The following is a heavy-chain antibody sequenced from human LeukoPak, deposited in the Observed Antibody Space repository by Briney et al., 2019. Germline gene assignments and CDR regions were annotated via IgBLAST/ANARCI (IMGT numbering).Heavy chain of an antibody. D-gene: IGHD1-26*01. Sequence: GGSLRLSCAASGFTFSSYAMNWVRQAAGEGLEWVSGNSGSGGRTYYAASVKGRFTISRDNSENTLYMQMSSLRAEDTAVYYCAKDRGLVGSTPSNFDYWGQGTLVTVSS. CDR1: GFTFSSYA. J-gene: IGHJ4*02. CDR3: AKDRGLVGSTPSNFDY. CDR2: NSGSGGRT. V-gene: IGHV3-23*01.